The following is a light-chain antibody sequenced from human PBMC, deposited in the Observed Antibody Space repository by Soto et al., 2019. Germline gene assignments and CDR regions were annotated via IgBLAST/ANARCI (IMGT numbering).Light chain of an antibody. CDR2: RNY. Sequence: QSVLTQPPSTSGTLGQRVTISCSGSSSNIGSNTVSWFQQLRGTAPKLLIFRNYQRPSGVPDRFSGSESGASDSLAISGLQSDDEADYYCAAWDDSLNGYVFGAGTKVTVL. V-gene: IGLV1-44*01. CDR3: AAWDDSLNGYV. J-gene: IGLJ1*01. CDR1: SSNIGSNT.